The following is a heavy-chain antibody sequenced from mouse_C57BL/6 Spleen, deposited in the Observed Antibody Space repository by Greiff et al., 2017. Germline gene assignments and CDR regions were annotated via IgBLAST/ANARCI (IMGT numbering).Heavy chain of an antibody. CDR2: LYPGSGNT. Sequence: VQLQESGPELVKPGASVKISCKASGYTFTDYYINWVKQRPGQGLEWIGWLYPGSGNTKYNEKFKGKATLTVDTSSSTAYMQLSSLTSEDSAVYFCAPANWDGYFDYWGQGTTLTVSS. V-gene: IGHV1-84*01. CDR1: GYTFTDYY. D-gene: IGHD4-1*01. CDR3: APANWDGYFDY. J-gene: IGHJ2*01.